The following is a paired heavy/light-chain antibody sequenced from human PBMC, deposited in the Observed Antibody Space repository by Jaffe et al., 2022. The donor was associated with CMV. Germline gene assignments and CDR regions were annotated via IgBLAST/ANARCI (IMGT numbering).Light chain of an antibody. J-gene: IGKJ1*01. Sequence: DIQMTQSPPTLSPSIGDRVTITCRASQSISSWLAWHQQKPGKAPKLLIQRASSLESGVPSRFSGSGSGTEFTLTISSLQPDDFATYYCQQYNSYPWTFGQGTKVEI. V-gene: IGKV1-5*03. CDR3: QQYNSYPWT. CDR1: QSISSW. CDR2: RAS.
Heavy chain of an antibody. V-gene: IGHV3-33*01. CDR3: ARGGHYGAPLDYYYTMDV. CDR2: IWYDGTNE. Sequence: QVQLVESGGGVVQPGRSLRLSCAASGFTFSRYGMHWVRQAPGKGLEWVAVIWYDGTNEYYEDSVKGRFTISRDNSKNTLYLQMNSLRAEDTAVYYCARGGHYGAPLDYYYTMDVWGQGTTVTISS. CDR1: GFTFSRYG. J-gene: IGHJ6*02. D-gene: IGHD3-10*01.